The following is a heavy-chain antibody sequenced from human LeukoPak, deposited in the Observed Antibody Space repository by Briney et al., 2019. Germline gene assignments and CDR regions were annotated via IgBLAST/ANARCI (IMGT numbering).Heavy chain of an antibody. CDR3: APGRGSGGSHTSYFDY. V-gene: IGHV3-33*01. Sequence: PGGSLRLSCAASGITFRNYGMHWVRQPPGKGLEWVAIIFYDGSNKYYADSVRGRFTISRDNSKSTLYLQMNSLRVEDTAVYYCAPGRGSGGSHTSYFDYWGQGTLVTVSS. J-gene: IGHJ4*02. CDR2: IFYDGSNK. CDR1: GITFRNYG. D-gene: IGHD2-15*01.